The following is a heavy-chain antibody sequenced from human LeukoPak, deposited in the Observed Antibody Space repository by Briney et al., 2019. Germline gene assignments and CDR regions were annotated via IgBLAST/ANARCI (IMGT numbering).Heavy chain of an antibody. Sequence: PGGSLRLSCAASGFTFSIYTMNWVRQAPGKGLEWVSTITTGSSNYIHYADSVKGRFTISRDNAKNSLYLQMNSLSAEDTAVYYCARDAPGSHFDYWGQGTLVTVSS. D-gene: IGHD7-27*01. CDR1: GFTFSIYT. V-gene: IGHV3-21*01. J-gene: IGHJ4*02. CDR2: ITTGSSNYI. CDR3: ARDAPGSHFDY.